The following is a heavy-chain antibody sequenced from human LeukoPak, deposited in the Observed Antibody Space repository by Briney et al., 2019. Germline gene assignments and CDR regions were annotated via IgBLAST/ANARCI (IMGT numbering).Heavy chain of an antibody. V-gene: IGHV1-18*04. CDR2: ISAYNGNT. Sequence: GASVKVSCKASGYTFTSYGISWVRQAPGQGLEWMGWISAYNGNTNYAQKLRGRVTMTTDTTTSTAYMELRSLRSDDTAVYYCARDSVGYYDILTGYYYPSRFDYWGQGTLVTVSS. D-gene: IGHD3-9*01. CDR3: ARDSVGYYDILTGYYYPSRFDY. CDR1: GYTFTSYG. J-gene: IGHJ4*02.